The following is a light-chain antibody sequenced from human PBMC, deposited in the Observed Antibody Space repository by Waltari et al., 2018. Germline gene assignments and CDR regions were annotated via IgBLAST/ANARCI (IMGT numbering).Light chain of an antibody. V-gene: IGLV2-14*03. CDR3: SSSSSNSAVV. CDR2: DVT. J-gene: IGLJ2*01. Sequence: QSALTQPASVSGSPGQSITISCTGSSSDVGVYKSVSWYQQHPGKAPKLIIYDVTKRPTGTSKRFSGPKSGKAASLTISGLRAEDEADYYCSSSSSNSAVVFGGGTRLTVL. CDR1: SSDVGVYKS.